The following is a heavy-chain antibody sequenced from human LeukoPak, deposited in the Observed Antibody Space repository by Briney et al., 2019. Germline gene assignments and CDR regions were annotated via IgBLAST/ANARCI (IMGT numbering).Heavy chain of an antibody. D-gene: IGHD2-2*01. CDR3: TSPQDIVGVPAERMAFDI. CDR1: GFTFSGSA. CDR2: IRSKANSYAT. J-gene: IGHJ3*02. Sequence: PGGSLRLSCAASGFTFSGSAMHWVRQASGKGLEWVGRIRSKANSYATAYAASVKGRFTISRDDSKNTAYLQMNSLKTEDTAVYYCTSPQDIVGVPAERMAFDIWGQGTMVAVSS. V-gene: IGHV3-73*01.